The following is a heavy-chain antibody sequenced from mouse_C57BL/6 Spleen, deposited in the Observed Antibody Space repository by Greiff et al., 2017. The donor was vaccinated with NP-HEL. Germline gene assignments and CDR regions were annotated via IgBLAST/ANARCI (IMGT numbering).Heavy chain of an antibody. V-gene: IGHV14-1*01. CDR2: IDPEDGDT. CDR3: TTRRSVPTYAMDY. J-gene: IGHJ4*01. Sequence: EVKLEESGAELVRPGASVKLSCTASGFNIKDYYMHWVKQRPEQGLEWIGRIDPEDGDTEYAPKFQGKATMTADTSSNTAYLQLSSLTSEDTAVYYCTTRRSVPTYAMDYWGQGTSVTVSS. CDR1: GFNIKDYY.